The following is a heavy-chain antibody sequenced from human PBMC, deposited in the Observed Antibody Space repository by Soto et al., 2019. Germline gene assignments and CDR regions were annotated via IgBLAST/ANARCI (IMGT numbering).Heavy chain of an antibody. CDR1: RGSISSGSPD. CDR2: IYYSGST. J-gene: IGHJ5*02. V-gene: IGHV4-31*03. D-gene: IGHD3-10*01. CDR3: ERESSPSWGSGSPGWFDP. Sequence: QVQLQESGPGLVKPSQTRSLTCTVSRGSISSGSPDWSWIRQHPGKGLEWIGYIYYSGSTYYNTSLKSRVTISVDTSKKQFSLKLSSVTAADTAVYYCERESSPSWGSGSPGWFDPWGQGTLVTVSS.